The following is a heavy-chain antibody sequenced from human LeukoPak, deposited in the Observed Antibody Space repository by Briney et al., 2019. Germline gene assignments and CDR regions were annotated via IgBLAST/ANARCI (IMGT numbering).Heavy chain of an antibody. D-gene: IGHD6-19*01. CDR1: GFTVSSDY. J-gene: IGHJ4*02. V-gene: IGHV3-53*05. CDR3: ARDKFKQWPQGSFDY. Sequence: SGGSLRLSCAASGFTVSSDYMSWVRQAPGKGLEWVSVIYSGGSTYYADSVKGRFTISRDNSKNTLYLQMNGLRAEDTAVYYCARDKFKQWPQGSFDYWGQGTLVTVSS. CDR2: IYSGGST.